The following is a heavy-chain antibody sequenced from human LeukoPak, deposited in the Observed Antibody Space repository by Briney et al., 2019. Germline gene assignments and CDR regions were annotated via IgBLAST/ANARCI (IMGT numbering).Heavy chain of an antibody. CDR2: ISSSSSYI. Sequence: PGGSLRLSCAASGFTFSSYSMNWVRQALGKGLEWVSSISSSSSYIYYADSVKGRFTISRDNAKNSLYLQMNSLRAEDTAVYYCARDSDSSSRYMDYFDYWGQGALVTVSS. CDR3: ARDSDSSSRYMDYFDY. CDR1: GFTFSSYS. J-gene: IGHJ4*02. D-gene: IGHD3-22*01. V-gene: IGHV3-21*01.